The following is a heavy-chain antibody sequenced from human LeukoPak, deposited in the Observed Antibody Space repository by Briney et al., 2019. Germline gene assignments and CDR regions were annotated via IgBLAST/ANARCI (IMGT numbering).Heavy chain of an antibody. CDR1: GYTFTSYY. CDR3: ARGGDWANWFDP. V-gene: IGHV1-46*01. Sequence: ASVKVSCKASGYTFTSYYMHWVRQAPGQGLEWMGIINPSGGSTSYAQKFQGRVTMTRDTSTSTVYMELSSVTAADTAVYYCARGGDWANWFDPWGQGTLVTVSS. J-gene: IGHJ5*02. CDR2: INPSGGST. D-gene: IGHD3/OR15-3a*01.